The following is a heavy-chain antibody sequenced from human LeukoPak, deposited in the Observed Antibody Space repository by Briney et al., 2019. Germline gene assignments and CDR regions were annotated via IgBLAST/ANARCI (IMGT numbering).Heavy chain of an antibody. CDR3: ARDSALWFGELSRFWDYFDY. Sequence: GRSLRLSCAASGFTFSSYAMHWVRQAPGKGLEWVAVISYDGSNKYYADSVKGRFTISRDNSKNTLYLQMNSLRAEDTAVYYCARDSALWFGELSRFWDYFDYWGQGTLVTVSS. V-gene: IGHV3-30*04. J-gene: IGHJ4*02. D-gene: IGHD3-10*01. CDR1: GFTFSSYA. CDR2: ISYDGSNK.